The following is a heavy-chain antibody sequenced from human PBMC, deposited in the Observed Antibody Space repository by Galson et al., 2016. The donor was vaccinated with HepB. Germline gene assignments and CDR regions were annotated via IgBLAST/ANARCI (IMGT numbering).Heavy chain of an antibody. V-gene: IGHV1-2*02. CDR3: ARVFLSHGVRGFAV. Sequence: SVKVSCKASGYTFTASYIHWVRRAPGQGLEWMGWISPNTGDTNYAQKFQGRVSMTRDTSITTAYMDLGRLRSYDTAVYYCARVFLSHGVRGFAVWGQGTTVTVSS. J-gene: IGHJ3*01. CDR2: ISPNTGDT. D-gene: IGHD2/OR15-2a*01. CDR1: GYTFTASY.